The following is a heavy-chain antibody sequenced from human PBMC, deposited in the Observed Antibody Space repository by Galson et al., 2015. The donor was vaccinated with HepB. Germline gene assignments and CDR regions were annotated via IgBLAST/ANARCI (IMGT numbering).Heavy chain of an antibody. Sequence: SLRLSCAGSGFTFSSYGMHWVRQAPGKGLEWVAVISYDGSNKYYADSVKGRFTISRDNSKNTLYLQMNSLRAEDTAVYYCAKDSSEGMDVWGKGTTVTVSS. J-gene: IGHJ6*04. D-gene: IGHD6-19*01. CDR2: ISYDGSNK. CDR1: GFTFSSYG. V-gene: IGHV3-30*18. CDR3: AKDSSEGMDV.